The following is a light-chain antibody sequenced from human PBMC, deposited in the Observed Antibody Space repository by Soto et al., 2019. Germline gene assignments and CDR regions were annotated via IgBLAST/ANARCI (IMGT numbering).Light chain of an antibody. CDR2: AAS. CDR1: QNITNY. V-gene: IGKV1-39*01. Sequence: DIQMTQSPSSLSVSVGDRVTITCRASQNITNYLNWYQQKPGKAPKVLIYAASSLYSGVPSRFSGSGSGTDFTLIISSLQPEDFATYFCQQSYTIPPLYTFGQGTKLEIK. J-gene: IGKJ2*01. CDR3: QQSYTIPPLYT.